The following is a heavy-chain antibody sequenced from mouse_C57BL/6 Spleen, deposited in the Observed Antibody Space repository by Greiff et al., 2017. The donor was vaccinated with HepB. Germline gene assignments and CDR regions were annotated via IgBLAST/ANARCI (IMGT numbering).Heavy chain of an antibody. D-gene: IGHD2-12*01. CDR2: IDPSDSYT. J-gene: IGHJ3*01. CDR1: GYTFTSYW. Sequence: VQLQQPGAELVMPGASVKLSCKASGYTFTSYWMHWVKQRPGQGLEWIGEIDPSDSYTNYNQKFKGKSTLTVDKSSSTAYMQLRSLTSEDSAVYYCASLRREFAYWGQGTLVTVSA. CDR3: ASLRREFAY. V-gene: IGHV1-69*01.